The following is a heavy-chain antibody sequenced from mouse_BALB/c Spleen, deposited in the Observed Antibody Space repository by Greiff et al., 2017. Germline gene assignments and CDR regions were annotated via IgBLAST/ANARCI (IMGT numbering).Heavy chain of an antibody. CDR1: GFTFSDYG. Sequence: EVKLMESGGGLVQPGGSRKLSCAASGFTFSDYGMAWVRQAPGKGPEWVAFISNLAYSIYYADTVTGRFTISRENAKNTLYLEMSSLRSEDTAMYYCARDNYGSSYVWYFDVWGAGTTVTVSS. CDR2: ISNLAYSI. V-gene: IGHV5-15*02. D-gene: IGHD1-1*01. CDR3: ARDNYGSSYVWYFDV. J-gene: IGHJ1*01.